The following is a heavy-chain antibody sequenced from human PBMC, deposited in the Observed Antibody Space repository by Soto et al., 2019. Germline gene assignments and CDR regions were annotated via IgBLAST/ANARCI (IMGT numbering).Heavy chain of an antibody. CDR2: IYYSGTT. J-gene: IGHJ4*02. CDR1: GYSIISSNW. D-gene: IGHD6-6*01. Sequence: SETLSLTCGVSGYSIISSNWWGWIRQPPGKGLEWIGYIYYSGTTYYNPSLKSRVTMSVDTSKNQFSLRLNSVTAVDTAVYYCTITRGDPQLHGLDYWAQGTLVTV. CDR3: TITRGDPQLHGLDY. V-gene: IGHV4-28*01.